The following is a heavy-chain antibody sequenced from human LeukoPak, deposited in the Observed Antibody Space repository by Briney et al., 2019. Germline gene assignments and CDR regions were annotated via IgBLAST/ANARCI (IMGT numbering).Heavy chain of an antibody. J-gene: IGHJ4*02. CDR2: ISWNSGSI. CDR1: GFTFDDYA. V-gene: IGHV3-9*01. Sequence: GGSLRLSCAASGFTFDDYAMHWVRQAPGKGLEWVSGISWNSGSIGYADSVKGRFTISRGNAKNSLYLQMNSLRAEDTALYYCAKVVRTFLANWGQGTLVTVSS. D-gene: IGHD3-3*01. CDR3: AKVVRTFLAN.